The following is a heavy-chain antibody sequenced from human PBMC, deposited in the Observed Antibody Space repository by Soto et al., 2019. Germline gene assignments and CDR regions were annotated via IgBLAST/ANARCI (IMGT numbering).Heavy chain of an antibody. J-gene: IGHJ1*01. CDR3: ATHSSPRMRAEYFQH. Sequence: EVQLLESGGVLVQPGGSLRLSCAASGLTFSSYAMSWVHQAPGKGLEWVSAISVSGFSTYYTDSVKGRFTISRDNSKNTLYLQMNSLRAEDTAVYFCATHSSPRMRAEYFQHWGQGTLVTVSS. D-gene: IGHD3-22*01. CDR2: ISVSGFST. CDR1: GLTFSSYA. V-gene: IGHV3-23*01.